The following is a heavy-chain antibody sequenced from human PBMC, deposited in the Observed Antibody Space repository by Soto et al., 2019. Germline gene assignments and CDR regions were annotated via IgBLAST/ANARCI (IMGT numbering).Heavy chain of an antibody. V-gene: IGHV3-7*01. CDR2: IKQDGSEK. CDR3: AREISGYCSSTSCYATDAFDI. D-gene: IGHD2-2*03. J-gene: IGHJ3*02. CDR1: EFTISSYW. Sequence: PGRPKRLSCTASEFTISSYWMRWVRKEPGKGLEWVANIKQDGSEKYYVDSVKGRFTISRDNAKNSLYLQMNSLRAEDTAVYYCAREISGYCSSTSCYATDAFDIWGQGTMVTVSS.